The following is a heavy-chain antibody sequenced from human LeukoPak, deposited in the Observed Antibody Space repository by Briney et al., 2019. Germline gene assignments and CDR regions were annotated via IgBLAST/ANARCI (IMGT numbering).Heavy chain of an antibody. Sequence: QPGGSLRLSCAASGFTFSSYAMSWVRQAPGKGPEWVSAISGSGGSTYYADSVKGRFTISRDNSKNTLYLQMNSLRAEDTAVYYCAKEDDYSNYGDLNWFDPWGQGTLVTVSS. CDR3: AKEDDYSNYGDLNWFDP. D-gene: IGHD4-4*01. J-gene: IGHJ5*02. CDR2: ISGSGGST. V-gene: IGHV3-23*01. CDR1: GFTFSSYA.